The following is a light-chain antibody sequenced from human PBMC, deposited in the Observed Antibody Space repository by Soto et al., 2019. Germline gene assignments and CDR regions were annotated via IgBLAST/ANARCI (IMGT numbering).Light chain of an antibody. CDR3: TSYTSISTYV. V-gene: IGLV2-14*01. Sequence: LTQPASVSGPPGQSITISCTGTSSDVGAYNYVSWYQHHPGKAPSLVIYDVTNRPSGISDRFSGSKSGNTASLTISGLLAEDEADYYCTSYTSISTYVFGTGTKVTVL. J-gene: IGLJ1*01. CDR2: DVT. CDR1: SSDVGAYNY.